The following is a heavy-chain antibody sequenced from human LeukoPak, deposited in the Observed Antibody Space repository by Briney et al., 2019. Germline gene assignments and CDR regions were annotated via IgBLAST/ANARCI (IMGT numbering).Heavy chain of an antibody. Sequence: SETLSLTCAVYGGSFSGYYWSWIRQPPGKGLEWIGEINHSGSTNYNPSLKSRVTISVDTSKNQFSLKLSSVTSADTAVYYCARGRQRRLAAAGGYFDSWGQGNLVTVSS. D-gene: IGHD6-13*01. V-gene: IGHV4-34*01. J-gene: IGHJ4*02. CDR2: INHSGST. CDR3: ARGRQRRLAAAGGYFDS. CDR1: GGSFSGYY.